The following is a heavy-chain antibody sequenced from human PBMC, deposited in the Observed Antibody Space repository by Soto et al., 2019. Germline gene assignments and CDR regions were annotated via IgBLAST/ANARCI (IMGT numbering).Heavy chain of an antibody. CDR3: AGGRGVPGLFHY. D-gene: IGHD3-10*01. Sequence: SETLSLTCTVSGGSISSYYWSWIRQPPGKGLEWIGYIYQSRTTNYNPSLKSRVTIAVDTSKNQFSLKLSSVTAADTAVYYCAGGRGVPGLFHYWGPGPLVTVSS. J-gene: IGHJ4*02. CDR2: IYQSRTT. CDR1: GGSISSYY. V-gene: IGHV4-59*01.